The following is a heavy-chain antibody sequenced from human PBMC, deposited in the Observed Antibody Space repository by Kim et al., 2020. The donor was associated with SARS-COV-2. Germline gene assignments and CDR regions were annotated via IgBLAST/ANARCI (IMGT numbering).Heavy chain of an antibody. D-gene: IGHD3-22*01. CDR2: ISYDGSNK. Sequence: GGSLRLSCAASGFTFSSYAMHWVRQAPGKGLEWVAVISYDGSNKYYADSVKGRFTISRDNSKNTLYLQMNSLRAEDTAVYYCARTSTAIVVVINVLDYWGQGTLVTLS. J-gene: IGHJ4*02. V-gene: IGHV3-30-3*01. CDR1: GFTFSSYA. CDR3: ARTSTAIVVVINVLDY.